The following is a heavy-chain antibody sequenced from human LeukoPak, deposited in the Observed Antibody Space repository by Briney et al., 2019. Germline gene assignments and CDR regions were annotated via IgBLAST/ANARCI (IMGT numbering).Heavy chain of an antibody. CDR3: ARGYGGNSGDYFDY. CDR1: GGTSSSYA. J-gene: IGHJ4*02. V-gene: IGHV1-69*05. Sequence: SVKVSCKASGGTSSSYAISWVRQAPGQGLEWMGRIIPIFGTANYAQKFQGRVTITTDESTSTAYMELSSLRSEDTAVYYCARGYGGNSGDYFDYWGQGTLVTVSS. CDR2: IIPIFGTA. D-gene: IGHD4-23*01.